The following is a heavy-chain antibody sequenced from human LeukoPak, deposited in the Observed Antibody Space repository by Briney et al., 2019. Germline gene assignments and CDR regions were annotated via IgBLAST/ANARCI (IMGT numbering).Heavy chain of an antibody. CDR1: GYAFTGYY. Sequence: ASVKVSCKASGYAFTGYYIHWVRQTPGQGLEWMGWINPNSGVTKYAQKFQGRVTLTRDTSISTAYMELTRLTSYDTAVYYCAMQQNSLFDYWGQGTLVTVSS. D-gene: IGHD6-13*01. CDR2: INPNSGVT. J-gene: IGHJ4*02. CDR3: AMQQNSLFDY. V-gene: IGHV1-2*02.